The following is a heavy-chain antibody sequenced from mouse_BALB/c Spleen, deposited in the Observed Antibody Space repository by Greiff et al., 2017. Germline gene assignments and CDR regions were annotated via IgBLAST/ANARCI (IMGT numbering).Heavy chain of an antibody. CDR3: ARGWLGGFAY. CDR2: IYPGDGDT. D-gene: IGHD2-3*01. Sequence: VQLQQSGAELARPGASVKLSCKASGYAFSSYWMNWVKQRPGQGLEWIGQIYPGDGDTNYNGKFKGKATLTADKSSSTAYMQLSSLTSEDSAVYFCARGWLGGFAYWGQGTLVTVSA. CDR1: GYAFSSYW. V-gene: IGHV1-80*01. J-gene: IGHJ3*01.